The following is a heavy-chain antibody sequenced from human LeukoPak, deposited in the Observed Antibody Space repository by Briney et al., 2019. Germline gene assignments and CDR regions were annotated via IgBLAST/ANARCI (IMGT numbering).Heavy chain of an antibody. CDR2: IFHDGTT. D-gene: IGHD3-22*01. CDR3: ARLGLYDARGYYYV. Sequence: PSETLSLTCAVSGGSISSSNWWSWVRQPPGKGLEWIGDIFHDGTTNFNPSLKSRLTLSTDKSKNQFSLKLSSVTAADTAVYYCARLGLYDARGYYYVWGQSTLVTVSS. CDR1: GGSISSSNW. J-gene: IGHJ1*01. V-gene: IGHV4-4*02.